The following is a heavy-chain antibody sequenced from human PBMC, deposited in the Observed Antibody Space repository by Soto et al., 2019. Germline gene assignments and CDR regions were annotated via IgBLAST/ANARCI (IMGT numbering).Heavy chain of an antibody. Sequence: GALSLSYASAEFTFSDYAMTWVRQAPGKGLEWVSGVRGCSAYTNYADPVKGRFTISRDNAKNSLYLQMNSLRAEDTAVYYCARDRGYDAHDYYYNAMDVWGQGTTVTRSS. CDR3: ARDRGYDAHDYYYNAMDV. J-gene: IGHJ6*02. CDR2: VRGCSAYT. V-gene: IGHV3-21*01. D-gene: IGHD3-10*01. CDR1: EFTFSDYA.